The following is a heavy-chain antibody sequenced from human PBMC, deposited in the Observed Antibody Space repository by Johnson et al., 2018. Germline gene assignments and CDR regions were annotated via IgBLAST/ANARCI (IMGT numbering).Heavy chain of an antibody. CDR2: IWYDGSNK. V-gene: IGHV3-33*01. CDR3: ASEMGIIRANYYYYGMDV. Sequence: QVQLVQSGGGVVQPGRSLRLSCAASGFTFSSYGMHWVRQAPGKGLEWVAVIWYDGSNKYYADSVKGRFTISRDNSKNTLYLQMNSLRAEDTAGYYCASEMGIIRANYYYYGMDVWGQGTTVTVSS. CDR1: GFTFSSYG. D-gene: IGHD3-3*01. J-gene: IGHJ6*02.